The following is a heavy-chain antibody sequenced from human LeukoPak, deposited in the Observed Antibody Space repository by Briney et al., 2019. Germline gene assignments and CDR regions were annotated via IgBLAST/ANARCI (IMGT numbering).Heavy chain of an antibody. CDR1: GFTFSSYA. J-gene: IGHJ4*02. Sequence: GGSPRLSCAASGFTFSSYAMHWVRQAPGKGLEWVAVISYDGSNKYYADSVKGRFTISRDNSKNTLYLQMNSLRAEDTAVYYCARVSGDNYWGQGTLVTVSS. CDR3: ARVSGDNY. D-gene: IGHD7-27*01. CDR2: ISYDGSNK. V-gene: IGHV3-30-3*01.